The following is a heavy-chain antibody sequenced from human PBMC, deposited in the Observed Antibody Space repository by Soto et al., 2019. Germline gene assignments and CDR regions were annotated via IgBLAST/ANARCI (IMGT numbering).Heavy chain of an antibody. Sequence: GGSLRLSCAASGFTFSSYSMNWVRQAPGKGLEWVSYISSSSSTIYYADSVKGRFTISRDNAKNSLYLQMNSLRAEDTAVYYCARDGGLWEITFGGVIAPFDYWGQGTLVTVSS. CDR1: GFTFSSYS. V-gene: IGHV3-48*01. J-gene: IGHJ4*02. D-gene: IGHD3-16*02. CDR3: ARDGGLWEITFGGVIAPFDY. CDR2: ISSSSSTI.